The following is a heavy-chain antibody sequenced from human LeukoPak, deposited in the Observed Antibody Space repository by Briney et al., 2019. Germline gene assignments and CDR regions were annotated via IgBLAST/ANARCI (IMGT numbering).Heavy chain of an antibody. D-gene: IGHD6-13*01. CDR3: AREAYSSSWVYNYYGMDV. CDR2: INPRGGST. J-gene: IGHJ6*02. Sequence: ASVKVSCKASGYTFTSYYMHWVRQAPGQGLEWMGIINPRGGSTTYAQKFQGRVTMTRDTSTSTVYMELSSLRSEDTAVYYCAREAYSSSWVYNYYGMDVWGQGTTVTVSS. CDR1: GYTFTSYY. V-gene: IGHV1-46*01.